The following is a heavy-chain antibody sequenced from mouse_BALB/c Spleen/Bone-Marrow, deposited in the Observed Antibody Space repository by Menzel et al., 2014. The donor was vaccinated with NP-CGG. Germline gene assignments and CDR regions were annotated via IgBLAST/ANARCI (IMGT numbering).Heavy chain of an antibody. V-gene: IGHV5-9-2*01. CDR3: ARQNGNYGYYYAMDY. D-gene: IGHD2-1*01. J-gene: IGHJ4*01. CDR1: GFTFSSYG. Sequence: EVQLVESGGGLVKPGGSLKLSCAASGFTFSSYGMSWVRQTPEKRLEWVAIISGGGSYTYYPDSVKGRFTISRDNAKNNLYLQISSLRSEDTALYYCARQNGNYGYYYAMDYWGQGTSVTVSS. CDR2: ISGGGSYT.